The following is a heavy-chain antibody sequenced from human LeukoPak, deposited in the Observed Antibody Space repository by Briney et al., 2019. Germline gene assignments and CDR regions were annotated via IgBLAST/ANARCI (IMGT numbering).Heavy chain of an antibody. Sequence: GGSLRLYCAASGFTFSSYWMSWVRQAPGKGLEWVANIKQDGSEKYYVDSVKGRFTISRDNAKNSLYLQMNSLRAEDTAVYYCARGARGGDFKNWGQGTLVTVSS. J-gene: IGHJ1*01. CDR1: GFTFSSYW. CDR3: ARGARGGDFKN. V-gene: IGHV3-7*01. CDR2: IKQDGSEK. D-gene: IGHD2-21*01.